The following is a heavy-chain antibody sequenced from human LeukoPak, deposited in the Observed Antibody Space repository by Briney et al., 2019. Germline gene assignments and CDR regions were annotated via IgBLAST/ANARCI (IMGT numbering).Heavy chain of an antibody. CDR2: INHSGST. Sequence: SETLSLTCAVYGGSFSGYYWSWIRQPPGKGLEWIGEINHSGSTNYNPSLKSRVTISVDTSKNQFSLKLSSVTAADTAVYYCARAIAARYYYYYYMDVWGKGTTVTVS. CDR3: ARAIAARYYYYYYMDV. V-gene: IGHV4-34*01. CDR1: GGSFSGYY. J-gene: IGHJ6*03. D-gene: IGHD6-6*01.